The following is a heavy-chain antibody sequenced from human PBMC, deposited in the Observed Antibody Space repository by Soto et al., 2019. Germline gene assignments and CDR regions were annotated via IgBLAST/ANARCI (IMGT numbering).Heavy chain of an antibody. CDR1: GYTFTSYG. J-gene: IGHJ6*02. V-gene: IGHV1-18*04. CDR2: ISAYNGNT. D-gene: IGHD1-7*01. Sequence: ASVKVSCKASGYTFTSYGTSWVRQAPGQGLEWMGWISAYNGNTNYAQKLQGRVTTTTDTSTSTAYMELRSLRSDDTAVYYCARDQGGELPYYYYGMDVWGQGTTVTVSS. CDR3: ARDQGGELPYYYYGMDV.